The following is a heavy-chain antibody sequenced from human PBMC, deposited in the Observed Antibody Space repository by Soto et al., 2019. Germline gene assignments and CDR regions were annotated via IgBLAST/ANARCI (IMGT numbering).Heavy chain of an antibody. CDR1: GGNFNNYA. J-gene: IGHJ3*01. V-gene: IGHV1-69*01. CDR3: ARELRDREAFSL. Sequence: QVQLVQSGAEVKKPGSSVKVTCQASGGNFNNYAISWVRQAPAQGLQWMGGIIPIIDTTRYAQQLQGRVTTRADGGRTTVYMEVTGLTSDDSATYSGARELRDREAFSLWGQATVFTVSS. D-gene: IGHD2-21*01. CDR2: IIPIIDTT.